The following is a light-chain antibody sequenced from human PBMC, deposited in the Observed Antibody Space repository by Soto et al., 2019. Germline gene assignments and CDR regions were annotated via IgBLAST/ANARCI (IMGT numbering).Light chain of an antibody. CDR3: ATWDGSLPGEV. J-gene: IGLJ2*01. Sequence: QSVLTQPPSASGTPGQRVTISCSGSTSNIGVNYIYWYQQVPGTAPKPLIYRNIERPSGVPDRLSGSKSGTSASLAISVLRSEDESDYYCATWDGSLPGEVFGGVTKLTVL. CDR1: TSNIGVNY. CDR2: RNI. V-gene: IGLV1-47*01.